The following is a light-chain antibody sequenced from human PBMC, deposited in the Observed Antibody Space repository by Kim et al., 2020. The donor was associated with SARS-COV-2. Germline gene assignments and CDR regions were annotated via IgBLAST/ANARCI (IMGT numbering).Light chain of an antibody. CDR2: AAS. CDR3: QQTYSNPPT. CDR1: QNLRTY. V-gene: IGKV1-39*01. J-gene: IGKJ4*01. Sequence: ASIGDRVTITCRTSQNLRTYLNWYQQRPGKAPKLLIYAASSLQSEVPSRFSGSGSGTDFTLTIASLQADDFATYYCQQTYSNPPTFGGGSKVEIK.